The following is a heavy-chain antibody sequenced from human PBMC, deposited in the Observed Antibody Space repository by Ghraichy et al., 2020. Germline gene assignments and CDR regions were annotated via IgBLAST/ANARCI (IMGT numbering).Heavy chain of an antibody. D-gene: IGHD3-10*01. CDR2: ISGSGGST. CDR1: GFTFSSYA. Sequence: GGSLRLSCAASGFTFSSYAMSWVRQAPGKGLEWVSAISGSGGSTYYADSVKGRFTISRDNSKNTLYLQMNSLRAEDTAIYYCAKAQGVRGVNSRFDPWGQGTLVTVSS. V-gene: IGHV3-23*01. CDR3: AKAQGVRGVNSRFDP. J-gene: IGHJ5*02.